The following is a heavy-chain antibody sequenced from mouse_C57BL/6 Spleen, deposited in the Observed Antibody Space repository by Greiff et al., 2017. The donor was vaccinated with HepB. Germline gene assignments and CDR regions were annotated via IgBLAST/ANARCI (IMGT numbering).Heavy chain of an antibody. J-gene: IGHJ4*01. D-gene: IGHD1-1*01. V-gene: IGHV5-9-1*02. CDR2: ISSGGDYI. CDR3: TRGGVTTVVATPSYAMDY. CDR1: GFTFSSYA. Sequence: EVNVVESGEGLVKPGGSLKLSCAASGFTFSSYAMSWVRQTPEKRLEWVAYISSGGDYIYYADTVKGRFTISRDNARNTLYLQMSSLKSEDTAMYYCTRGGVTTVVATPSYAMDYWGQGTSVTVSS.